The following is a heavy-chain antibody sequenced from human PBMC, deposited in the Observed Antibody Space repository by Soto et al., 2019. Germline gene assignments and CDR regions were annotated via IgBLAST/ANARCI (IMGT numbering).Heavy chain of an antibody. V-gene: IGHV4-59*11. CDR2: IYHSGTT. J-gene: IGHJ4*02. CDR1: GGSMSSHF. Sequence: SETLSLTCTVSGGSMSSHFLTWIRQPPGKGLEWIGYIYHSGTTNYNPSLRGRLTISIENSKNQFSLKLSSVTAADTAVYYCARGSAAGTKSPFDYWGQGTLVTVSS. CDR3: ARGSAAGTKSPFDY. D-gene: IGHD6-13*01.